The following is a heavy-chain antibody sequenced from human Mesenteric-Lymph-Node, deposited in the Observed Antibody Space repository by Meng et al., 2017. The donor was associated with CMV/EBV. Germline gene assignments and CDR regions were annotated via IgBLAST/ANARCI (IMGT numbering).Heavy chain of an antibody. D-gene: IGHD4-11*01. J-gene: IGHJ6*02. Sequence: SETLSLTCTVSGGSISNNYWSWIRQPPGKGLEWIGYIYYSGSTSYNPSLKSRVTISVDKSKNQFSLKLSSVTAADTAVYYCARLQSPYYYYGMDVWGQGTTVTVSS. CDR3: ARLQSPYYYYGMDV. V-gene: IGHV4-59*12. CDR1: GGSISNNY. CDR2: IYYSGST.